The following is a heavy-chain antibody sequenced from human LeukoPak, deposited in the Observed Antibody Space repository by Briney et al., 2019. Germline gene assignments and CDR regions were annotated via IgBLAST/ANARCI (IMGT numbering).Heavy chain of an antibody. Sequence: GGSLRLSCAASGFTFSSYWMNWARQAPGKGLEWVASINHNGDVNYYVDSVKGRFTISRDNSKNTLYLQMNSLRAEDTAVYYCARDRSETAYCGGDCWDDAFDIWGQGTMVTVSS. CDR1: GFTFSSYW. CDR3: ARDRSETAYCGGDCWDDAFDI. CDR2: INHNGDVN. J-gene: IGHJ3*02. D-gene: IGHD2-21*02. V-gene: IGHV3-7*01.